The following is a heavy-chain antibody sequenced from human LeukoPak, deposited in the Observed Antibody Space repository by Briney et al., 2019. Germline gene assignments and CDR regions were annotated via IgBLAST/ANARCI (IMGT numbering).Heavy chain of an antibody. D-gene: IGHD1-26*01. CDR1: GFTFSSYW. Sequence: PGGSLRLSCAASGFTFSSYWMSWVRQAPGKGLEWVANIKQDGSEKYYVDSVKGRFTISRDNAKNSLYLQMNSLRAEDTAVYYCARDRDMGDLTLDAFDIWGQGTMVTVSS. CDR3: ARDRDMGDLTLDAFDI. V-gene: IGHV3-7*01. J-gene: IGHJ3*02. CDR2: IKQDGSEK.